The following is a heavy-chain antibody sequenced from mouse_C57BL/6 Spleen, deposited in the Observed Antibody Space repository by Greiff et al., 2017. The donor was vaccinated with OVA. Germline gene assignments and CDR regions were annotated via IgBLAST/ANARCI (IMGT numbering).Heavy chain of an antibody. D-gene: IGHD2-4*01. CDR2: ISDGGSYT. V-gene: IGHV5-4*01. J-gene: IGHJ3*01. Sequence: EVHLVESGGGLVKPGGSLKLSCAASGFTFSSYAMSWVRQTPEKRLEWVATISDGGSYTYYPDNVKGRFTISRDNAKNNLYLQMSHLKSEDTAMYYCARDDYDVKFAYWGQGTLVTVSA. CDR3: ARDDYDVKFAY. CDR1: GFTFSSYA.